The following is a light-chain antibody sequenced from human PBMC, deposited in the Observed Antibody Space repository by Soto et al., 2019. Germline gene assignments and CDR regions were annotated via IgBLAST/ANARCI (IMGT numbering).Light chain of an antibody. CDR2: GAS. Sequence: ILLTQSPDTLSLSPGERATLSCRATQSVSSNYLAWYQQKAGQAPRLLIYGASSRATGIPDRISGSCSGTDFTLTINRLEPEDSAVYYCQQYGSSAAFGGGTKVEI. V-gene: IGKV3-20*01. CDR1: QSVSSNY. CDR3: QQYGSSAA. J-gene: IGKJ4*01.